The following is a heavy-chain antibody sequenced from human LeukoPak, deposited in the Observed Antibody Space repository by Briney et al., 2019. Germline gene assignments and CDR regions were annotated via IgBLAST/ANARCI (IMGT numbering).Heavy chain of an antibody. CDR1: GFTFDDSG. Sequence: AGGSLRLSCAASGFTFDDSGMSWVRQAPGKGLEWVSYISSSSTTIYYADSVKGRFTISRDNAKNSLYLQMNSLRAEDTAVYYCATYSSNWSFDYWGQGTLVTVSS. D-gene: IGHD6-13*01. CDR2: ISSSSTTI. CDR3: ATYSSNWSFDY. J-gene: IGHJ4*02. V-gene: IGHV3-48*04.